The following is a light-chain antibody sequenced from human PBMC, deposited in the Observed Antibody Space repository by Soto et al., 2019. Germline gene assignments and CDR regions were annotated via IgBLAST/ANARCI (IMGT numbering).Light chain of an antibody. Sequence: DIQMTQSPSSVSASVGDRVTITCRASQSISSYLNWYQQKPGKAPKLLIYAASSLQSGVPSRFSGSGSGTDFTLTISSLQPEDFATYYCQQSFSKFLYTFGQGTKLEIK. CDR1: QSISSY. V-gene: IGKV1-39*01. J-gene: IGKJ2*01. CDR3: QQSFSKFLYT. CDR2: AAS.